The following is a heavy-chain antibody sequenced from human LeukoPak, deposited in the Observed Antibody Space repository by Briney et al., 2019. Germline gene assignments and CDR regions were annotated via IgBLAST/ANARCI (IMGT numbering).Heavy chain of an antibody. CDR2: ISSSSSYT. J-gene: IGHJ3*02. V-gene: IGHV3-11*06. CDR3: ARGSHRNDAFDI. Sequence: KPGGSLRLSCAASGFTFSDYYMSWIRQAPGKGLEWVSYISSSSSYTNYADSVKGRFTISRDNAKNSLYLQMNSLRAEDTAVYYFARGSHRNDAFDIWGRGTMVIVSS. CDR1: GFTFSDYY.